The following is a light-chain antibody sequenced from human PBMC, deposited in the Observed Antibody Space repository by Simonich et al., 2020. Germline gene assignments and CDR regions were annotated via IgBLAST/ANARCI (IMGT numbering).Light chain of an antibody. V-gene: IGKV3-15*01. J-gene: IGKJ1*01. CDR3: MQGIQTPLT. Sequence: EIVMTQSPATLSVSPGERATLSCRASQSVSSNLAWYQQKPGQAPRLLIYGASTRATGIPARFSGRGSGTDFTLKISRVEAEDVGVYYCMQGIQTPLTFGQGTKVEIK. CDR2: GAS. CDR1: QSVSSN.